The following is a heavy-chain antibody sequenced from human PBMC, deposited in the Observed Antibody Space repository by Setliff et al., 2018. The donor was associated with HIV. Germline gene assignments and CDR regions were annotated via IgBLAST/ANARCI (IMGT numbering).Heavy chain of an antibody. J-gene: IGHJ3*02. CDR1: GGSISSRSYY. V-gene: IGHV4-39*01. Sequence: SETLSLTCTASGGSISSRSYYWGGIRQPPGKWLEWIGSIFYSGSTYYNPSLKSRVTISLDTSKNQFSLKLSSVTAADTAVYYCARSKTYYDFWGGYYTHDAFKIWCQGTMVTVSS. CDR3: ARSKTYYDFWGGYYTHDAFKI. D-gene: IGHD3-3*01. CDR2: IFYSGST.